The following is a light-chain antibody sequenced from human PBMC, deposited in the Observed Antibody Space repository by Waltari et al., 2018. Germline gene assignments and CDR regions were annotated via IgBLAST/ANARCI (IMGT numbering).Light chain of an antibody. J-gene: IGKJ4*01. V-gene: IGKV3-15*01. CDR3: QQYNNWPPLT. CDR2: HAS. Sequence: ETVMTQSPATLSVSPGESATLSCRATESVGTNLAWYLQKPGQPPRLLIYHASARATGVPNRFSGSGSGTEFTLTISSLQSEDFAIYVCQQYNNWPPLTFGGGTKVEIK. CDR1: ESVGTN.